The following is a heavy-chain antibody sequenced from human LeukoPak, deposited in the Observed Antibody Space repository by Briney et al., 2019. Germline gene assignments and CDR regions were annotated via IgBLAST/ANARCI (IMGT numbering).Heavy chain of an antibody. Sequence: PSETLSLTXAVYGGSFSGYYWSWISQAPGKGREWIGENNHSGSTNDNPSLKSRVTISVDTSKNQFSLKLSSVTAADTAVYYCARVLKLGYCSGGSWYGRYYYYYYMDVWGKGTTVTVSS. CDR3: ARVLKLGYCSGGSWYGRYYYYYYMDV. V-gene: IGHV4-34*01. CDR1: GGSFSGYY. CDR2: NNHSGST. J-gene: IGHJ6*03. D-gene: IGHD2-15*01.